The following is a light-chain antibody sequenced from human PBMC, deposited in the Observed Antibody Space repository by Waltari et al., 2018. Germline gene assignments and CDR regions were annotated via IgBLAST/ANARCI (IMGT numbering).Light chain of an antibody. CDR3: GTWDNSLSGWV. CDR1: ASNIGNNF. CDR2: EIK. J-gene: IGLJ3*02. V-gene: IGLV1-51*01. Sequence: QSVLTQPPSESAAPGQKVTISCSGAASNIGNNFVSWYQQFPGASPKLLIFEIKKRPAGIPDRFSGSKSGTSATLGITGLQTGDEADYYCGTWDNSLSGWVFGTGTKLTVL.